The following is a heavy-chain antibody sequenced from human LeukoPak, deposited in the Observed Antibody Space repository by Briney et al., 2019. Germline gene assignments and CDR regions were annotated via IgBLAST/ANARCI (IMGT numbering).Heavy chain of an antibody. Sequence: SETLSLTRTVSGGSISSYYWSWIRQPPGKGLEWIGYIYYSGSTNYNPSLKSRVTISVDTSKNQFSLKLSSVTAADTAVYYCARQGGRWSYGMDVWGQGTTVTVSS. CDR1: GGSISSYY. V-gene: IGHV4-59*08. J-gene: IGHJ6*02. CDR3: ARQGGRWSYGMDV. D-gene: IGHD2-15*01. CDR2: IYYSGST.